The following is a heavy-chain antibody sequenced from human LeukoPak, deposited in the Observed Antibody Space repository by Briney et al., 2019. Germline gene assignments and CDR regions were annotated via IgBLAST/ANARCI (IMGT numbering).Heavy chain of an antibody. Sequence: SVKVSCKASGGTFSSFAISWVRQAPGQGLEWMGGIIPIFGTANYAQKFQGRVTITADESTSTAYMELSSLRSEDTAVYYCASHSSSWYGAHFDYWGQGTLVTVSS. V-gene: IGHV1-69*13. J-gene: IGHJ4*02. CDR3: ASHSSSWYGAHFDY. CDR2: IIPIFGTA. D-gene: IGHD6-13*01. CDR1: GGTFSSFA.